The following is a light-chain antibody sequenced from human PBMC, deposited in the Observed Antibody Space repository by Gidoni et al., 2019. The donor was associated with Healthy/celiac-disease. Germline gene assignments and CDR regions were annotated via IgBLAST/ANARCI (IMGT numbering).Light chain of an antibody. CDR2: DAS. CDR1: QSVSSY. V-gene: IGKV3-11*01. Sequence: EIVLTQSPATLSLYPGERATLSCRASQSVSSYLAWYQQKPGQSPRLLIYDASNRATGIPARFSGSGSGTDFTLPISGLESESFAVYYCQQRSNWPYTFDQGTKLEIK. CDR3: QQRSNWPYT. J-gene: IGKJ2*01.